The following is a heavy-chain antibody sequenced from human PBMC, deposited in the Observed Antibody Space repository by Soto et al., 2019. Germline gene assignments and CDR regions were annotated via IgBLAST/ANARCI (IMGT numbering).Heavy chain of an antibody. V-gene: IGHV3-64D*06. CDR1: GFIFSTYT. D-gene: IGHD6-19*01. CDR2: INTGAAT. CDR3: VTGYSSGWYEIY. J-gene: IGHJ4*02. Sequence: GSLRLSCSASGFIFSTYTMLWVRQAPGKGLEYVSAINTGAATSYVDSVRGRFTISRDNSKNTLYLQMSSLRPEDTALYYCVTGYSSGWYEIYWGQGTLVTVSS.